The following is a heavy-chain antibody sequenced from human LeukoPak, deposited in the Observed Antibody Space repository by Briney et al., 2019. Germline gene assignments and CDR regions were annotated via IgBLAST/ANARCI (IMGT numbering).Heavy chain of an antibody. CDR3: ARDRGIVGTTGYYYMDV. Sequence: GGSLRLSCAASGFTFSTYSMNWVRQAPGKGLEWVSYISSGSSAIYYADSVKGRFTISRDNAKNSLYLQMNSPRAEDTAVYYCARDRGIVGTTGYYYMDVWGKGTTVTVSS. J-gene: IGHJ6*03. D-gene: IGHD1-26*01. CDR1: GFTFSTYS. V-gene: IGHV3-48*01. CDR2: ISSGSSAI.